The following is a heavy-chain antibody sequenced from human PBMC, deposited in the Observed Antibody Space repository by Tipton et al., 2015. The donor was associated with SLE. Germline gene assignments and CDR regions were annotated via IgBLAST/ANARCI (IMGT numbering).Heavy chain of an antibody. CDR2: RYYSGST. Sequence: LSCTVSGGSISSSSYYWGWIRQPPGKGLEWIGSRYYSGSTDYNPSLKSRATISEDTPKNQFSLRLSSVTAADTAVYYCARYPYDSNGNHHYYYFGMDVWGQGTTVTVSS. J-gene: IGHJ6*02. CDR1: GGSISSSSYY. D-gene: IGHD3-22*01. CDR3: ARYPYDSNGNHHYYYFGMDV. V-gene: IGHV4-39*07.